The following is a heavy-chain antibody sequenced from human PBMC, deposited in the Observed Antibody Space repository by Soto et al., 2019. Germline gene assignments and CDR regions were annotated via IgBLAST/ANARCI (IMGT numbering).Heavy chain of an antibody. CDR3: AKSRGWFIGDYYFDY. CDR1: GVTFSSYA. Sequence: GGSLRLSCAVPGVTFSSYAMSWVRQAPGKGLEWVSSISGSGGTTHYADSVKGRFTISRDNSKNTLYLQMNSLGAEDTAVYYCAKSRGWFIGDYYFDYWGPGTLVTVSS. CDR2: ISGSGGTT. J-gene: IGHJ4*02. V-gene: IGHV3-23*01. D-gene: IGHD6-19*01.